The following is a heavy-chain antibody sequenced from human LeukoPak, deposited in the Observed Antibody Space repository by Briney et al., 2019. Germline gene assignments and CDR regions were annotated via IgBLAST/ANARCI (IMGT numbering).Heavy chain of an antibody. V-gene: IGHV4-4*09. CDR1: VGSINGGSVNGYY. CDR2: IYTNGST. CDR3: ARLGRRLAHYYYDYMDV. Sequence: PSETLSLTCTVSVGSINGGSVNGYYWSWIRQPPGKRLEWIGYIYTNGSTNYNPSLKSRVTISVDTSSNQFSLKLSSVTAADTVVYYCARLGRRLAHYYYDYMDVWGKGTTVTVSS. J-gene: IGHJ6*03. D-gene: IGHD6-25*01.